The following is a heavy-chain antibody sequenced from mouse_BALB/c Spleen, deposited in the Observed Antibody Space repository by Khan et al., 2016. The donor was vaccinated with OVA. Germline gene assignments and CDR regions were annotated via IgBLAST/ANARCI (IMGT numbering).Heavy chain of an antibody. CDR2: MNPGSGGT. CDR1: GYAFTHYL. D-gene: IGHD2-3*01. V-gene: IGHV1-54*01. Sequence: QVRLQQSGTELVRPGTSVKVSCKASGYAFTHYLIEWVKQRPGQGLEWIGVMNPGSGGTNYNEKFEGKATLTADNSSSTAYMHLSSLTSDDSVVYFCARGFYDGYLAWFAYWGQGTLVTVSA. CDR3: ARGFYDGYLAWFAY. J-gene: IGHJ3*01.